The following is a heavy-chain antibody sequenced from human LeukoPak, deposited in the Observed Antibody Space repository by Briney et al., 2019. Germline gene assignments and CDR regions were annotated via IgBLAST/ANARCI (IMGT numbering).Heavy chain of an antibody. Sequence: ASVKISCNASGYTFTSYDIIWLRHATGQGLEWMGRMNPENGDAQYAQRFQGRVTMTRDTSISTVYMELSSLRSEDTALYYCARSVRGNFPSKWFDPWGQGTRVTVSS. V-gene: IGHV1-8*02. CDR3: ARSVRGNFPSKWFDP. CDR2: MNPENGDA. J-gene: IGHJ5*02. D-gene: IGHD1-26*01. CDR1: GYTFTSYD.